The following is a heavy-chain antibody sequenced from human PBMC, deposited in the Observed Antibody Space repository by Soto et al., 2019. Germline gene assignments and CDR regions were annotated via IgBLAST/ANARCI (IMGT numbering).Heavy chain of an antibody. CDR1: GFTSSSYA. V-gene: IGHV3-30-3*01. CDR3: ARGIVEWIQLWLESNWFDP. CDR2: ISYDGSNK. J-gene: IGHJ5*02. D-gene: IGHD5-18*01. Sequence: GGSLRLSCPASGFTSSSYAMHWVRHSPGNGLEWLAVISYDGSNKYYADSVKGRFTISRVNSKNTLYLQMNNLRAEDTAVYYCARGIVEWIQLWLESNWFDPWGQGT.